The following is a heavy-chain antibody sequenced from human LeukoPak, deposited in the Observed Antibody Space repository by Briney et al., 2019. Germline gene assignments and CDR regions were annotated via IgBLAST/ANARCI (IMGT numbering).Heavy chain of an antibody. V-gene: IGHV1-46*01. Sequence: DSLRVSCKPSGYPFTNYYMHWVRQAPGQGLELMGVINPSVGSTSYAPKFQGRVTLTKDMSTSTVYIELSSVRCEDTAGHYIARDKYYYYTDVWGKGTTVTVSS. CDR3: ARDKYYYYTDV. J-gene: IGHJ6*03. CDR2: INPSVGST. CDR1: GYPFTNYY.